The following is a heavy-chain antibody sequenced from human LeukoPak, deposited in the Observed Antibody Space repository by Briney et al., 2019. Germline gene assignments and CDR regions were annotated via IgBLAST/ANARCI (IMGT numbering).Heavy chain of an antibody. J-gene: IGHJ5*02. Sequence: GESLKISCKGSGYSFTSYWIGWVRQMPGKGLEWMGIIYPGDSDTRYSPSLQGQVTISADKSISTAYLQWSSLKASDTAMYYCARSYTGIAAAGTVSRFDPWGQGTLVTVSS. CDR2: IYPGDSDT. CDR3: ARSYTGIAAAGTVSRFDP. D-gene: IGHD6-13*01. V-gene: IGHV5-51*01. CDR1: GYSFTSYW.